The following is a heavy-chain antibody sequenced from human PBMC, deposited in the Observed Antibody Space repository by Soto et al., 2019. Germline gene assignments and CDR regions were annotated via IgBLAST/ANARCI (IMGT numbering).Heavy chain of an antibody. CDR3: ARHDNMTLGSQYLDC. D-gene: IGHD1-1*01. V-gene: IGHV4-4*02. CDR1: GDSITNNKW. CDR2: MRHSGSI. J-gene: IGHJ4*02. Sequence: QVQLQESGPGLVKPSGTLSLTCSVSGDSITNNKWWSWVRQPPGKGLEWIGEMRHSGSIHYTASLKTRATISVDKSRNQFSLQLTSVTAADTALYFCARHDNMTLGSQYLDCWGPGTLVTVSS.